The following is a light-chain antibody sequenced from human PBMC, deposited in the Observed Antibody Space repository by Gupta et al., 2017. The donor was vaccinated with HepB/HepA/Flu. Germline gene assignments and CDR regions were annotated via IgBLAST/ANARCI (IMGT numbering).Light chain of an antibody. J-gene: IGKJ4*01. CDR2: DAS. CDR3: QQRTFWPPLS. V-gene: IGKV3-11*01. CDR1: ESVANY. Sequence: EVVFTQSPATLSLSPGERATLSCRASESVANYLAWYQQKPGQPPRLLIYDASNRATGIPARFSGSGSGTDFTLTISGLESEDFAVYYCQQRTFWPPLSFGGGTKVEIK.